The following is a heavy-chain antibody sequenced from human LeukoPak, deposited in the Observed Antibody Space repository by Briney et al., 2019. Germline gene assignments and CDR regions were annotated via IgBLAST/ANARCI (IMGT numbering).Heavy chain of an antibody. Sequence: GGSLRLSCVASGFTFSGYTMNWVRQAPGKGLEWVSSITSSSTYIYYADSVRGRFTISRDNAKNSLYLQMNSLRAEDTAVYYCARDSVRDLDYWGQGTLVTVSS. CDR3: ARDSVRDLDY. CDR1: GFTFSGYT. V-gene: IGHV3-21*01. D-gene: IGHD5/OR15-5a*01. CDR2: ITSSSTYI. J-gene: IGHJ4*02.